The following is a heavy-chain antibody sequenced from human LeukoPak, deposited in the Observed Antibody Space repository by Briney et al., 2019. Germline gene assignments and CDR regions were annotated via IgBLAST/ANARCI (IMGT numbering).Heavy chain of an antibody. CDR1: GYTFTSYG. CDR3: ARALPGRYCSSTSCRSNWFDP. J-gene: IGHJ5*02. V-gene: IGHV1-69*05. CDR2: IIPIFGTA. D-gene: IGHD2-2*01. Sequence: SVKVSCKASGYTFTSYGISWVRQAPGQGLEWMGGIIPIFGTANYAQKFQGRVTITTDESTSTAYMELSSLRSEDTAVYYCARALPGRYCSSTSCRSNWFDPWGQGTLVTVSS.